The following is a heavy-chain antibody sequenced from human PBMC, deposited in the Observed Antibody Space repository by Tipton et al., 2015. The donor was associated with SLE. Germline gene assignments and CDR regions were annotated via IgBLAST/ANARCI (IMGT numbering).Heavy chain of an antibody. CDR3: ARAGYSDVGGYCGPTDY. CDR1: GYSISSGYY. CDR2: VYHGGAT. J-gene: IGHJ4*01. D-gene: IGHD3-22*01. Sequence: TLSLTCAVSGYSISSGYYWGWVRQPPGKGLEWSGSVYHGGATYSNPSLNSRVTMSVDTSTNHFSLNLSSVTAADPAVYYCARAGYSDVGGYCGPTDYWG. V-gene: IGHV4-38-2*01.